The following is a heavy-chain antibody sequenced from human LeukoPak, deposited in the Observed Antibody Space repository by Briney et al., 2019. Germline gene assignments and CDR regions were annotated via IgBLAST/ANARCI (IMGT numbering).Heavy chain of an antibody. Sequence: PSETLCLTCVVSGGSITTGYWWSWVRQPPGMGLEWIGEIHHDGGTNYNPFLQGRVSISIDKSKRHFFLNLSSVTAADTAVYYCARRGYYDVTGYFDYWGQGSLVTVSS. V-gene: IGHV4-4*02. CDR1: GGSITTGYW. D-gene: IGHD3-22*01. CDR3: ARRGYYDVTGYFDY. J-gene: IGHJ4*02. CDR2: IHHDGGT.